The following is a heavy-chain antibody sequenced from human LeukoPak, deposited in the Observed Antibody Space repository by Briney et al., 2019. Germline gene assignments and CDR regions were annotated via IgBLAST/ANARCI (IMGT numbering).Heavy chain of an antibody. CDR2: IFNRGST. V-gene: IGHV4-59*11. CDR1: GGSINSHY. J-gene: IGHJ4*02. D-gene: IGHD6-13*01. CDR3: ASRPAGTTWYGIFDY. Sequence: SETLSLTCTVSGGSINSHYWSWIRQPPGKRLEWIGYIFNRGSTNYNPSLRSRVSMSVDTSRDQYSLRLSSMTAADTAIYYCASRPAGTTWYGIFDYWSQGTLVTVSS.